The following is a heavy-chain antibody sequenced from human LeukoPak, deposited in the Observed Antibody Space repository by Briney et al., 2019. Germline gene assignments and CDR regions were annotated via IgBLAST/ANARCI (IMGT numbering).Heavy chain of an antibody. CDR3: ARGYGSGSYEDY. Sequence: ASVKVSCKACGYTFTSYYMHWVRLAPGHGLEWRGIINPSGGSTRYAQTFQGRATMTRATSTSTVYMELSRLRSEDTAVYYCARGYGSGSYEDYWGQGTLVTVSS. CDR2: INPSGGST. D-gene: IGHD3-10*01. CDR1: GYTFTSYY. J-gene: IGHJ4*02. V-gene: IGHV1-46*01.